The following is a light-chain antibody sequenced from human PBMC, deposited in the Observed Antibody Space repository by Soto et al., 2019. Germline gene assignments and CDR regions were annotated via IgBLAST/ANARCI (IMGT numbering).Light chain of an antibody. V-gene: IGLV2-14*01. Sequence: QSVLTQPASVSGSPGQSITISCTGTSSDVGGYNYVSWYQQHPGKAPKLMIYDVSNRPSGVSSRFSGSKSGNTASLTISELQAEDGADYYCSSYTSSSIRYVFGTGTKVTVL. CDR1: SSDVGGYNY. CDR2: DVS. CDR3: SSYTSSSIRYV. J-gene: IGLJ1*01.